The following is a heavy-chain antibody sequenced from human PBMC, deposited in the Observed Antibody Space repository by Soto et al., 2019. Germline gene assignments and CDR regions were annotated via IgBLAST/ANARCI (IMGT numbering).Heavy chain of an antibody. CDR3: ARLRIATNNYKWFDP. D-gene: IGHD2-21*01. CDR1: GSHLNSANYY. CDR2: IYVTGAV. Sequence: TLDPTRSVPGSHLNSANYYWTLIRQVPGKGLEWIGHIYVTGAVDYNPSLRDRITISQDTSERQFSLNLRLVTAADTAVYYCARLRIATNNYKWFDPWGQGTLVTVSS. V-gene: IGHV4-31*03. J-gene: IGHJ5*02.